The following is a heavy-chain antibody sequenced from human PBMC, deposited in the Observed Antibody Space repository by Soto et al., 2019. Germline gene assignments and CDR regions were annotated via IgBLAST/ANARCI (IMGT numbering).Heavy chain of an antibody. J-gene: IGHJ6*02. V-gene: IGHV3-66*01. CDR3: ARDFGNIVVVPAAFNYYYYYGMDV. D-gene: IGHD2-2*01. CDR1: GFTVSSNY. CDR2: IYSGGST. Sequence: PGGSLRLSCAASGFTVSSNYMSWVRQAPGKGLEWVSVIYSGGSTYYADSVKGRFTISRDNSKNTLYLQMNSLRAEDTAVYYCARDFGNIVVVPAAFNYYYYYGMDVWGQGTTVTVSS.